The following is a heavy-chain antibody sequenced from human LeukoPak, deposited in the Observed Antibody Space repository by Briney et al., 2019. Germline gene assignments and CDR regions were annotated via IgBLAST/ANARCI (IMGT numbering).Heavy chain of an antibody. V-gene: IGHV3-72*01. J-gene: IGHJ4*02. CDR1: GFTFSDHY. CDR3: ARYGPSNYGYYFDY. CDR2: TRNKANSYTT. D-gene: IGHD4-11*01. Sequence: GGSLRLSCAASGFTFSDHYMDWGRQAPGKGLEWVGRTRNKANSYTTEYAASVKGRFTISRDDSKNSLYLQMNSLKTEDTAVYYCARYGPSNYGYYFDYWGQGTLVTVSS.